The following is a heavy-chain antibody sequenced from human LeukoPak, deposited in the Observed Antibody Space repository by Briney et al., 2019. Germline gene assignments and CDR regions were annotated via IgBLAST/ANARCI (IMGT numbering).Heavy chain of an antibody. CDR1: GYTLTELS. D-gene: IGHD6-19*01. J-gene: IGHJ4*02. CDR3: AGSSGWYNYFDY. V-gene: IGHV1-46*01. CDR2: INPSDGST. Sequence: ASVKVSCKVSGYTLTELSMHWVRQAPGQGLEWMGIINPSDGSTSYAQKFQGRVTMTRDTSTSTVYMELSSLRSEDTAVYYCAGSSGWYNYFDYWGQGTLVTVSS.